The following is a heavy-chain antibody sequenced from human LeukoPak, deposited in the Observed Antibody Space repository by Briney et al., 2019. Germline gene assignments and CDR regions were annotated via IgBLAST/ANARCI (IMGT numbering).Heavy chain of an antibody. V-gene: IGHV3-30*02. CDR1: GFTFSSYG. CDR2: IRYDGSNK. D-gene: IGHD3-10*01. J-gene: IGHJ6*03. CDR3: AKDQYYGSGSYYHYYYMDV. Sequence: GGSLRLSCAASGFTFSSYGMHWVRQAPGKGLEWVAFIRYDGSNKYYADSVKGRFTISRDNSKNTLYLQMNSLRAEDTAVYYCAKDQYYGSGSYYHYYYMDVWGKGTTVTVSS.